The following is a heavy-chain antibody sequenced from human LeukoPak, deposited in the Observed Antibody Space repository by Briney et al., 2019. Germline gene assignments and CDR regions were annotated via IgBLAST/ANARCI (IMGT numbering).Heavy chain of an antibody. V-gene: IGHV3-64D*06. CDR2: ITDNGVDT. Sequence: GGSLRLSCSASGFTFNNFAMHWVRQAPGKGLEYVSAITDNGVDTYYADSVKGRFTISRDNSKNTLYLQLSSLRAEDTAVHYCVRGTSGDYDYWGQGTLVTVSS. CDR3: VRGTSGDYDY. J-gene: IGHJ4*02. CDR1: GFTFNNFA. D-gene: IGHD4-17*01.